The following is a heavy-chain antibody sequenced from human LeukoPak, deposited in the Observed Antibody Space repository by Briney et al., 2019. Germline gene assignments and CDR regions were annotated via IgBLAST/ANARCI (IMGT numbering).Heavy chain of an antibody. D-gene: IGHD2-2*01. Sequence: ASVKVSCKASGYTFTSYYMHWVRQAPGQGLEWMGIINPSGGSTSYAQKFQGRVTMTRDTSTSTVYMELSSLRSEDTAVYYCTREDIVVVPALGGFDPWGQGTLVTVSS. CDR2: INPSGGST. CDR1: GYTFTSYY. J-gene: IGHJ5*02. V-gene: IGHV1-46*03. CDR3: TREDIVVVPALGGFDP.